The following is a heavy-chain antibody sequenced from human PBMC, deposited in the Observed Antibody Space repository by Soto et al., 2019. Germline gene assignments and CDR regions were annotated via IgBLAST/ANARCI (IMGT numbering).Heavy chain of an antibody. CDR1: GFTFSSYA. CDR3: ARRIPFGYGMDV. J-gene: IGHJ6*02. D-gene: IGHD2-21*01. V-gene: IGHV3-64*01. Sequence: GGSLRLSCAASGFTFSSYAMSWVRQAPGKGLEWVSAISGSGGNTDYASSVKGRFTISRDNSKNTLYLQMGSLRAEDMAVYYCARRIPFGYGMDVWGQGTTVTVSS. CDR2: ISGSGGNT.